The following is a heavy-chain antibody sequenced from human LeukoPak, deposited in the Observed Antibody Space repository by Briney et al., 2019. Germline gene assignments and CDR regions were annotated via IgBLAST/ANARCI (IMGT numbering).Heavy chain of an antibody. J-gene: IGHJ4*02. D-gene: IGHD3-22*01. CDR2: IYYNGST. Sequence: SETLSLTCTVSGGSISSYYWSWVRQPPGKGLQWIGNIYYNGSTNYNPSLKSRVTISIDTSKNQFSLKLSSVTAADTAVYYCASYDYYDSPGDYWGQGTLVTVSS. CDR3: ASYDYYDSPGDY. V-gene: IGHV4-59*08. CDR1: GGSISSYY.